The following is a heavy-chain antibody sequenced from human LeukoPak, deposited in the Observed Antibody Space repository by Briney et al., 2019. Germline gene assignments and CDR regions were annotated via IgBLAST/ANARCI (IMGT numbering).Heavy chain of an antibody. V-gene: IGHV3-30-3*01. J-gene: IGHJ3*02. CDR2: ISYDGSNK. D-gene: IGHD4-11*01. CDR1: GFTFSSYA. CDR3: AKDVTHLFDI. Sequence: GRSLRLSCAASGFTFSSYAMHWVRQAPGKGLEWVAVISYDGSNKYYADSVKGRFTISRDNSKNTLYLQMNSLRAEDTAVYYCAKDVTHLFDIWGQGTMVTVSS.